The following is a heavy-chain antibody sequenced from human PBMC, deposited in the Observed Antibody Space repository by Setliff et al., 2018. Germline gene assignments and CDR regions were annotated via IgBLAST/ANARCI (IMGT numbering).Heavy chain of an antibody. Sequence: SVKVSCKASGGTFSSYAISWVRQAPGQGLEWRGRIIPIFGTANYAQKFQGRVTITADKSTSTAYMELSSLRSEDTAVYYCARGRHPPWSGYPYYYMDVWGKGTTVTVSS. CDR2: IIPIFGTA. J-gene: IGHJ6*03. V-gene: IGHV1-69*06. D-gene: IGHD3-3*01. CDR1: GGTFSSYA. CDR3: ARGRHPPWSGYPYYYMDV.